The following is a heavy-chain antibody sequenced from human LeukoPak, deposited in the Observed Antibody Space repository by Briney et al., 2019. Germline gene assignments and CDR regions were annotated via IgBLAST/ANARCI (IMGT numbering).Heavy chain of an antibody. V-gene: IGHV1-2*02. CDR3: ARRYHDILTGYRTENWFAP. CDR1: GYTFTDYY. J-gene: IGHJ5*02. CDR2: IIPNSGGT. D-gene: IGHD3-9*01. Sequence: ASVKVSCTASGYTFTDYYMHWLRQTPGQGLEWMGWIIPNSGGTEYAQKFQGSVTMTRDTSISTFYVELTRLTSDDTALYYCARRYHDILTGYRTENWFAPWGQGTLVTVSA.